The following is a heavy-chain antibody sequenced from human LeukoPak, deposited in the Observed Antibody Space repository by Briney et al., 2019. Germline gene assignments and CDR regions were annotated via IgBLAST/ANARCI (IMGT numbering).Heavy chain of an antibody. CDR3: ARGLRYCSSTSCYPYFDY. CDR1: GGSISSGDYY. CDR2: IYYSGST. D-gene: IGHD2-2*01. V-gene: IGHV4-30-4*08. Sequence: PSETLSLTCTVSGGSISSGDYYWRWIRQPPGKGLEWIGYIYYSGSTYYNPSLKSRVTISVDTSKNQFSLKLSSVTAADTAVYYCARGLRYCSSTSCYPYFDYWGPGTLVTVSS. J-gene: IGHJ4*02.